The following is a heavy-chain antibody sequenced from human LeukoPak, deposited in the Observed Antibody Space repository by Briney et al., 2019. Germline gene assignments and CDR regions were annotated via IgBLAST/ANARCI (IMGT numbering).Heavy chain of an antibody. CDR1: GFTFSSYG. CDR3: ARDARPIGY. J-gene: IGHJ4*02. Sequence: GGSLRLSCAASGFTFSSYGMHWVRQAPDKGLEWVAFIRYDGSRKYYADSVKGRFTISRDNSKNTLYLQMNGLRAEDTAMYYCARDARPIGYWGQGTLVTVSS. V-gene: IGHV3-30*02. CDR2: IRYDGSRK. D-gene: IGHD1-26*01.